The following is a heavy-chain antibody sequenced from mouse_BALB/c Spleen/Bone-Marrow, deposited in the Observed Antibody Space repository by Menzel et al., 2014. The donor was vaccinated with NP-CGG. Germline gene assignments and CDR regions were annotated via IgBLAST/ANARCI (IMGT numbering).Heavy chain of an antibody. CDR2: IYPGDGST. J-gene: IGHJ2*01. CDR1: GYTFTSYY. D-gene: IGHD3-1*01. CDR3: TITARADCDY. V-gene: IGHV1S56*01. Sequence: QVQLQQSGPELVKPGASVKMSCKASGYTFTSYYIHWVKQRPGQGLEWIGWIYPGDGSTKYNEKFKGKTTLTVDKSSSTAYMQLSSLTSEDSAVYDCTITARADCDYWGQGTTLTVSS.